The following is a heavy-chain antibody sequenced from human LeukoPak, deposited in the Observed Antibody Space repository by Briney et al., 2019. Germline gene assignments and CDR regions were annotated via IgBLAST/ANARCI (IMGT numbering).Heavy chain of an antibody. CDR2: IYTSGST. Sequence: SETLSLTCTVSGGSISSYYWSWIRQPAGKGLEWIGRIYTSGSTNYNPSLKRRVTMSVDTSKNQFSLKLSSVTDADTAVYYCAREGLGVDSSGYYYGYWGQGTLVTVSS. J-gene: IGHJ4*02. CDR1: GGSISSYY. CDR3: AREGLGVDSSGYYYGY. D-gene: IGHD3-22*01. V-gene: IGHV4-4*07.